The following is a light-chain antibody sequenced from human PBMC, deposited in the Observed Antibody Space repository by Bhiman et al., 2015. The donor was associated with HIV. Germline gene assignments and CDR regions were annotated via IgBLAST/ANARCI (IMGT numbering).Light chain of an antibody. CDR1: SSDVGGYNY. Sequence: QSALTQPASVSGSPGQSITISCTGTSSDVGGYNYVSWYQQHPGKAPKLMIYDVSNRPSGVSNRFSGSKSGNTASLTISGLQADDEADYYCSSYAGHNIYVFGTGTKVTVL. CDR2: DVS. V-gene: IGLV2-14*03. J-gene: IGLJ1*01. CDR3: SSYAGHNIYV.